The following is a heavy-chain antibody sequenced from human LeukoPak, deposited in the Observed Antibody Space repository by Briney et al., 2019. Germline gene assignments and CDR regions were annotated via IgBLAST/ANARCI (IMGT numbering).Heavy chain of an antibody. Sequence: GGSLRLSCAASGFTFSSYAMSWVRQAPGKGLEWVSAISGSGGSTYYADSVKGRFTIPRDNSKNTLYLQMNSLRAEDTAVYYCANSYYYDSSGYPNDAFDIWGQGTMVTVSS. CDR3: ANSYYYDSSGYPNDAFDI. CDR1: GFTFSSYA. D-gene: IGHD3-22*01. V-gene: IGHV3-23*01. CDR2: ISGSGGST. J-gene: IGHJ3*02.